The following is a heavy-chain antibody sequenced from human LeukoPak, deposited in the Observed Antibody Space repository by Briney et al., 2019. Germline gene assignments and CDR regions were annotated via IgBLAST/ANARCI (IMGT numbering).Heavy chain of an antibody. Sequence: SETLSLTCAVYGGSFSGYYWNWIRQPPGKGLEWIGEINHSGSTNYNPSLKSRVTISVDTSKNQFSLKLSSVTAADTAVYYCASRRYYYDSSGYRYWGQGTLVTVSS. J-gene: IGHJ4*02. CDR1: GGSFSGYY. CDR2: INHSGST. V-gene: IGHV4-34*01. CDR3: ASRRYYYDSSGYRY. D-gene: IGHD3-22*01.